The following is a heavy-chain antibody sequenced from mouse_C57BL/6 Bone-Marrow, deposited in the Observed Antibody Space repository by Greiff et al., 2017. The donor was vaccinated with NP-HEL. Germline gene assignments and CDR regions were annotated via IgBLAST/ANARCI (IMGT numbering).Heavy chain of an antibody. CDR2: IYPGSGST. V-gene: IGHV1-55*01. Sequence: VQLPQPGAELVKPGASVKMSCKASGYTFTSYWITWVKQRPGQGLEWIGDIYPGSGSTNYNEKFKSKATLTVDTSASTDYMQLSSLTSEDSAVYYGAIELYYWGQGTTLTVSS. J-gene: IGHJ2*01. CDR1: GYTFTSYW. CDR3: AIELYY.